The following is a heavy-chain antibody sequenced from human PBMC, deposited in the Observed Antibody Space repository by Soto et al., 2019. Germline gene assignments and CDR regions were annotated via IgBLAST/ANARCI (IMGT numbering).Heavy chain of an antibody. CDR3: ARDTNGLSY. CDR1: GCTFSSHW. CDR2: INTDGSST. J-gene: IGHJ4*02. Sequence: GGSLRLSCGASGCTFSSHWMHCVRQVPGKVLVWVSRINTDGSSTSYADSVKGRFTISRDNAKNTLYLQMNSLRADDTAVYYCARDTNGLSYWGQGTLVTVSS. V-gene: IGHV3-74*01. D-gene: IGHD2-8*01.